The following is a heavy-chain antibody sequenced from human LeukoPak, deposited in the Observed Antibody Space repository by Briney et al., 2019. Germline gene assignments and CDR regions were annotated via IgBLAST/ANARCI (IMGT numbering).Heavy chain of an antibody. J-gene: IGHJ4*02. CDR2: INYSGST. V-gene: IGHV4-59*01. D-gene: IGHD6-19*01. CDR3: ARGGSSGWLDY. CDR1: GGSISSYY. Sequence: SETLSLTCTVSGGSISSYYWSWIRQPPGKGLEWIGYINYSGSTNYNPSLKSRVTISIDTSKNHFSLKLSSVTAADTAVYYCARGGSSGWLDYWGQGTLVTVSS.